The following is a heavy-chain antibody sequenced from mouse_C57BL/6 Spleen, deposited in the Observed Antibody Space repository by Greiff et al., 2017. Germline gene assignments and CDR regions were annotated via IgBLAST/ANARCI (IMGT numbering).Heavy chain of an antibody. J-gene: IGHJ3*01. Sequence: EVQVVESGGGLVKPGGSLKLSCAASGFTFSSYAMSWVRQTPEKRLEWVATISDGGSYTYYPDNVKGRFTISRDNAKNNLYLQMSHLKSEDTAMYYCARDSVYYGSPWFAYWGQGTLVTVSA. V-gene: IGHV5-4*01. CDR2: ISDGGSYT. CDR3: ARDSVYYGSPWFAY. D-gene: IGHD1-1*01. CDR1: GFTFSSYA.